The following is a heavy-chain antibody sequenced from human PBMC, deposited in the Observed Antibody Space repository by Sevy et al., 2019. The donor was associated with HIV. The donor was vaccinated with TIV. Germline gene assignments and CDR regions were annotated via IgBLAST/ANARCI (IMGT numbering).Heavy chain of an antibody. V-gene: IGHV3-23*01. D-gene: IGHD3-10*01. CDR1: GFTFSSYA. CDR3: AKQYYYGSGSYYNAGYYYYGMDV. Sequence: GGSPRLSCAASGFTFSSYAMSWVRQAPGKGLEWVSAISGSGGSTYYADSVKGRFTISRDNSKNTLYLQMNSLRAEDTAVYYCAKQYYYGSGSYYNAGYYYYGMDVWGQGTTVTVSS. J-gene: IGHJ6*02. CDR2: ISGSGGST.